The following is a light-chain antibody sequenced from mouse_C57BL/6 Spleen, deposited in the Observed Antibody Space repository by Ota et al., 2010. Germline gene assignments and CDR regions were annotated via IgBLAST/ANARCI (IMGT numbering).Light chain of an antibody. CDR3: QPYSSYPLLT. V-gene: IGKV6-23*01. J-gene: IGKJ5*01. Sequence: DIVMTQSHKFMSTSVGDRVSITCKASQDVGTAVAWYQQKPGQSPKLLIYWASTRHTGVPDRFTGSGSGTDFTLTISRVQSVDLADYFCQPYSSYPLLTFGAGTKLELK. CDR2: WAS. CDR1: QDVGTA.